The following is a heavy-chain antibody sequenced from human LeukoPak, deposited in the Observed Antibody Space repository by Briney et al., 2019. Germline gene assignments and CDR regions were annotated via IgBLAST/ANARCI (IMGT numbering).Heavy chain of an antibody. CDR3: AKDPAHLWFGESLSGMDV. D-gene: IGHD3-10*01. J-gene: IGHJ6*02. CDR1: GFTFSSYG. V-gene: IGHV3-30*18. Sequence: GGSLRLSCEVSGFTFSSYGMHWVRQAPGKGLEWVAVISYDGNNKYYVDSVKGRFTISRDNSKNTLYLQMNSLRAEDTAVYYCAKDPAHLWFGESLSGMDVWGQGTTVTVSS. CDR2: ISYDGNNK.